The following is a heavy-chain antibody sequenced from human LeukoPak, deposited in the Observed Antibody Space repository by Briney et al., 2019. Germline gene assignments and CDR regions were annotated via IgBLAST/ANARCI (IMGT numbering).Heavy chain of an antibody. CDR1: GFTFSSYG. CDR2: ISGSGGST. D-gene: IGHD4-17*01. V-gene: IGHV3-23*01. J-gene: IGHJ4*02. Sequence: GALRLSCAASGFTFSSYGMSWVRQAPGKGLEWVSAISGSGGSTYYADSVKGRFTISRDNSKNTLYLQMNSLRAEDTAVYYCAKDSYGDYGTHSDYWGQGTLVTVSS. CDR3: AKDSYGDYGTHSDY.